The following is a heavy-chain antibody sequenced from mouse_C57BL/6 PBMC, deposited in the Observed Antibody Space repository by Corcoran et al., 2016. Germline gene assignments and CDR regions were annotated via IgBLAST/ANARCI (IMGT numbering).Heavy chain of an antibody. J-gene: IGHJ2*01. CDR1: GFSLSTSGMC. V-gene: IGHV8-12*01. Sequence: QVTLKESGPGILQSSQTLSLTCSFSGFSLSTSGMCVSWSRQPSGKGLEWLAHIDWDDDKRYNPSLKSRLTISKDTSRNQVFLKITSVDTADTATYYCARGTGTSFFDYWGQGTTLTVSS. CDR3: ARGTGTSFFDY. D-gene: IGHD4-1*01. CDR2: IDWDDDK.